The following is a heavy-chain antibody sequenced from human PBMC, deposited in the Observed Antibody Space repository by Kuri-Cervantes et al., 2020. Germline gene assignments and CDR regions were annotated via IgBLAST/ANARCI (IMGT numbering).Heavy chain of an antibody. CDR2: MSYDGSNK. CDR3: ARGRLALRQGPPDY. V-gene: IGHV3-30-3*01. D-gene: IGHD3-16*01. Sequence: GESLKISCAASGFTFSDYGLHWVRQAPGKGLQWVAVMSYDGSNKYYADSVKGRFSISRDNSKNTLYLQMNSLTAEDTAVYYCARGRLALRQGPPDYWGQGTLVTVSS. J-gene: IGHJ4*02. CDR1: GFTFSDYG.